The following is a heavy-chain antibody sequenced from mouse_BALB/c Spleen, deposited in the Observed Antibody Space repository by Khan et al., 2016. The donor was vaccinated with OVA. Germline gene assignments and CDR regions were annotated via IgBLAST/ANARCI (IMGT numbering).Heavy chain of an antibody. CDR3: TRNGFGNYESWDY. CDR1: GYTFTNYW. D-gene: IGHD2-1*01. V-gene: IGHV1-5*01. Sequence: VQLQQSGTVLARPGASVKMSCKGSGYTFTNYWMHWVKQRPGQGLEWIGVIYPGNSDTNYNQKYKVKAKVTAVTSTSTAYMELHSMTSEDSAVYYCTRNGFGNYESWDYWGQGTTLTVSS. J-gene: IGHJ2*01. CDR2: IYPGNSDT.